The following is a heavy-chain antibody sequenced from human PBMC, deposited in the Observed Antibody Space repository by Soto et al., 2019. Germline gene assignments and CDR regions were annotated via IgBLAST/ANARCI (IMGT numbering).Heavy chain of an antibody. CDR1: GFTFTRYS. V-gene: IGHV3-21*06. J-gene: IGHJ4*02. Sequence: GGSPRLSCAASGFTFTRYSMNWVRQAPGKGLEWVSSISSTTNYIYYGDSMKGRFTISRDNAKNSLYLEMNSLRAEDTAVYYCARESEDLTSNFDYWGQVTMVTVSS. CDR2: ISSTTNYI. CDR3: ARESEDLTSNFDY.